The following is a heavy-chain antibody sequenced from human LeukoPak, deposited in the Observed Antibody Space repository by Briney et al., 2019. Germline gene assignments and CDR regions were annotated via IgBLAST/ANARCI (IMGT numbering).Heavy chain of an antibody. J-gene: IGHJ4*02. Sequence: PGGSLRLSCAASGFTFSDYYLDWVRQAPGKGLEWVGRSRNKANSYTRDYAASVKGRFTISRDDSKNSLYLQMNSLKSEDTAVYHCSRPNDCWGQGTLVTVSS. CDR1: GFTFSDYY. V-gene: IGHV3-72*01. CDR3: SRPNDC. CDR2: SRNKANSYTR.